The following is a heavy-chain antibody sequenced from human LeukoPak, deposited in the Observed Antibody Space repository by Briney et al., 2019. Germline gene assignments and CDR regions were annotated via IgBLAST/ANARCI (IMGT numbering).Heavy chain of an antibody. V-gene: IGHV3-48*03. D-gene: IGHD2-15*01. CDR1: GFTFSSYE. CDR3: AREDIVVVVAATHYYYYGMDV. CDR2: ISSSGSTI. Sequence: GGSLRLSCPASGFTFSSYEMNWVRQAPGKGLEWVSYISSSGSTIYYADSVKGRFTISRDNAKNSLYLQMNSLRAEDTAVYYCAREDIVVVVAATHYYYYGMDVWGKGTTVTVSS. J-gene: IGHJ6*04.